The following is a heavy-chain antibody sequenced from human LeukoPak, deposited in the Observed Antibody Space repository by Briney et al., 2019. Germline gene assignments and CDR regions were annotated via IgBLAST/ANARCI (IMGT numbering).Heavy chain of an antibody. Sequence: PSETLSLTCTVSGGSISSYYWSWIRQPPGKGLEWIGYIYYSGSTNYNPSLKGRVTISVDTSKSQFSLKLSSVTAADTAVYYCASSPQLDYFDYWGQGTLVTVSS. CDR2: IYYSGST. V-gene: IGHV4-59*01. J-gene: IGHJ4*02. CDR1: GGSISSYY. D-gene: IGHD6-13*01. CDR3: ASSPQLDYFDY.